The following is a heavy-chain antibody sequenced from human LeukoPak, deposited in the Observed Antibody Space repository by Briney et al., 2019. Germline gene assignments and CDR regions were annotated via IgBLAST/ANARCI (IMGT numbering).Heavy chain of an antibody. CDR2: IYYSGST. Sequence: KPSETLSLTCTVSGGSISSYYWSWIRQPPGKGLEWIGYIYYSGSTNYNPSLKSRVTISVDTSKNQFSLKLSSVTAADTAVYYCARGYFPYYFDYWGQGTLVTVSS. CDR1: GGSISSYY. J-gene: IGHJ4*02. CDR3: ARGYFPYYFDY. V-gene: IGHV4-59*01. D-gene: IGHD2/OR15-2a*01.